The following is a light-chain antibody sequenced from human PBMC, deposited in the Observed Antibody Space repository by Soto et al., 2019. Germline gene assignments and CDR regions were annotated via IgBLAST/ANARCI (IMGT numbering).Light chain of an antibody. CDR3: QQSYSTFMYT. V-gene: IGKV1-39*01. CDR2: AAS. CDR1: QSISSY. Sequence: DIQMTQSPSSLSASVGDRVTITCRASQSISSYLNWYQQKPGKAPKLLIYAASSLQSGGPSRFSGSGSGTDFTLTISRQQPEDFATYYCQQSYSTFMYTFGQGTKLEIK. J-gene: IGKJ2*01.